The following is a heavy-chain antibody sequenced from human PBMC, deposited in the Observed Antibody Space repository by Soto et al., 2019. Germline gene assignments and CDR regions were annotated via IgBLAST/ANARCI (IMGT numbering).Heavy chain of an antibody. CDR1: GGSISSSSYY. CDR3: ARPSTSDYYGMDV. D-gene: IGHD2-2*01. CDR2: IYYSGST. V-gene: IGHV4-39*01. Sequence: SETLSLTCTVSGGSISSSSYYWGWIRQPPGKGLEWIGSIYYSGSTYYNPSLKGRVTISVDTSKNQFSLKLSSVTAADTAVYYCARPSTSDYYGMDVWGQGTTVTVSS. J-gene: IGHJ6*02.